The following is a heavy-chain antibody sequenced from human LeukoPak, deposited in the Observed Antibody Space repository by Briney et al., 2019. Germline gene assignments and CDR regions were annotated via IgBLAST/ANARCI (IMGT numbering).Heavy chain of an antibody. D-gene: IGHD3-10*02. J-gene: IGHJ5*02. CDR3: ARRGRENFIPMYLGIDWALHWFLP. CDR2: IYPGAYDT. CDR1: GYNFPTYW. Sequence: GESLKISCEGSGYNFPTYWIAWVRQMPGKGLEWMGIIYPGAYDTSYSPSFDRQVTISADKSLSTAYLQWSSLKAADTAMYYCARRGRENFIPMYLGIDWALHWFLPWREGTLVTVSS. V-gene: IGHV5-51*01.